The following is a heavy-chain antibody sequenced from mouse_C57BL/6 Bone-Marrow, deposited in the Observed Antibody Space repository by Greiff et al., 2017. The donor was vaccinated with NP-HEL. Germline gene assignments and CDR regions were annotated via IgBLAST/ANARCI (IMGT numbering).Heavy chain of an antibody. CDR3: ARSSYYYGSSYPFAY. D-gene: IGHD1-1*01. CDR1: GYTFTSYW. CDR2: IDPSDSYT. V-gene: IGHV1-69*01. Sequence: QVQLQQPGAELVMPGASVKLSCKASGYTFTSYWMHWVKQRPGQGLEWIGEIDPSDSYTNYNQKFKGKSTLTVDKSSSTAYMQLSSLTSEDSAVYYCARSSYYYGSSYPFAYWGQGTLVTVSA. J-gene: IGHJ3*01.